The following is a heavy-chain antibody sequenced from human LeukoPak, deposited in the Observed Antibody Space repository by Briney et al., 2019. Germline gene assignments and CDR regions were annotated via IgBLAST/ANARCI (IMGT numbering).Heavy chain of an antibody. CDR2: ISAYNGKT. J-gene: IGHJ4*02. V-gene: IGHV1-18*01. CDR3: ARDPDGDYDFDY. CDR1: GYTFTIYG. D-gene: IGHD4-17*01. Sequence: GASVTVSCTASGYTFTIYGISWVRQAPGQGLEWMGWISAYNGKTNYAQKLQGRVTMTTDTSTSTAYMELRSLRSDDTAMYYCARDPDGDYDFDYWGQGTLVTVSS.